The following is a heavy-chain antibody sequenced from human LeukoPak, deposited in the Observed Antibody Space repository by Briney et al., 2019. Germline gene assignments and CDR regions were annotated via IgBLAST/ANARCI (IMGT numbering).Heavy chain of an antibody. Sequence: GESLKISCKASGYSFTKYWIGWVRQMSGKGLELMGIIFPGDSDTRYSPSSQGQVTISADTPISTVYLQWSSLKASDTAIYYCARIEGSTFGYWGQGTLVTVSS. CDR1: GYSFTKYW. V-gene: IGHV5-51*04. CDR3: ARIEGSTFGY. J-gene: IGHJ4*02. CDR2: IFPGDSDT.